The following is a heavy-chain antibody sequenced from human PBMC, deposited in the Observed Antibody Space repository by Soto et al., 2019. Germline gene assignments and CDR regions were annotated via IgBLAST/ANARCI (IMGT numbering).Heavy chain of an antibody. Sequence: QVQLVQSGAEMQQPGASVRVSCKASGGTFSKYAFSWVRQAPGQGLEWLGGTIPMFGTPNYEQKFQGRVAISAYESTDTVYMELRSLRTEDTAVYFCARPLRDRNYYSGMAVWGQGTTVTVSS. CDR2: TIPMFGTP. CDR3: ARPLRDRNYYSGMAV. CDR1: GGTFSKYA. D-gene: IGHD3-22*01. J-gene: IGHJ6*02. V-gene: IGHV1-69*01.